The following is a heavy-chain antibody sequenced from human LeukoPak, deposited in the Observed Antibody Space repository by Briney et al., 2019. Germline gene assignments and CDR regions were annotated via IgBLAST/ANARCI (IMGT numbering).Heavy chain of an antibody. CDR3: AIGLYGDYDPVGVAWFDP. CDR1: GYTFTSYY. V-gene: IGHV1-46*01. J-gene: IGHJ5*02. CDR2: INPSGGST. D-gene: IGHD4-17*01. Sequence: ASVKVSCKASGYTFTSYYMHWVRQAPGQGLEWMGIINPSGGSTSYAQKFQGRVTMTRDMSTSTVYMELSSLRSEDTAVYYCAIGLYGDYDPVGVAWFDPWGQGTLVTVSS.